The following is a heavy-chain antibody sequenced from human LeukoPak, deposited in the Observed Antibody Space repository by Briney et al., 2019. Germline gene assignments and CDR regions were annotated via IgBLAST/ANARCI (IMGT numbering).Heavy chain of an antibody. D-gene: IGHD2-15*01. CDR1: GGTFSSYA. Sequence: GASVKVSCKASGGTFSSYAISWVRQAPGQGLEWMGGIIPIFGTANYAQKFQGRVTITADKSTSTAYMELSSLRSEDTAVYYCARDVPVEATLGYWGQGTLVTVSS. J-gene: IGHJ4*02. CDR2: IIPIFGTA. CDR3: ARDVPVEATLGY. V-gene: IGHV1-69*06.